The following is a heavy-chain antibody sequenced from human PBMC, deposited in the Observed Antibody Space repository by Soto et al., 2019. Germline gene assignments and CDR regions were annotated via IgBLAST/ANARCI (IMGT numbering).Heavy chain of an antibody. D-gene: IGHD6-19*01. CDR3: ARVIAPDSSGWSSSFDY. Sequence: QVQLVQSGAEVKKLGASVQVSCKASGYTFTSYGISWVRQAPGQGLEWMGWISAYNGNTNYAQKLQGRVTMTTDTPTSTAYMELRSLRSDDTAVYYCARVIAPDSSGWSSSFDYWGQGTLVTVSS. J-gene: IGHJ4*02. CDR2: ISAYNGNT. V-gene: IGHV1-18*01. CDR1: GYTFTSYG.